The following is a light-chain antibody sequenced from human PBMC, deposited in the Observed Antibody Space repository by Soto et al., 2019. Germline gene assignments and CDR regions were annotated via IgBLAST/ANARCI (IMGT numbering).Light chain of an antibody. CDR1: QSIVYSDGNAY. J-gene: IGKJ2*01. CDR3: MQGTHWPPVT. CDR2: KAF. Sequence: DVVMTQSPLSLPVTLGQPASISCRSSQSIVYSDGNAYLSWFQQRPVQSPRRLIYKAFNRDSGVPDRFSGSGSGTDFTLKISRVEAEDVGVYYCMQGTHWPPVTFGQGTKLEIK. V-gene: IGKV2-30*01.